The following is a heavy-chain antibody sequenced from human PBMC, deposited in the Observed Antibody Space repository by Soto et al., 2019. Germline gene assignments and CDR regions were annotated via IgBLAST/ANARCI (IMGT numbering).Heavy chain of an antibody. CDR2: ISGSGGSI. J-gene: IGHJ6*02. CDR3: VKGYWKGDV. V-gene: IGHV3-23*01. D-gene: IGHD1-1*01. CDR1: GFTFSTYA. Sequence: GGSLRLSCAASGFTFSTYAMNWVRQAPGNGLEWVSAISGSGGSIHYADSVKGRFTISRDNSKNTLYMQMNSLRDEDTAVYHCVKGYWKGDVWGQGTTVTVSS.